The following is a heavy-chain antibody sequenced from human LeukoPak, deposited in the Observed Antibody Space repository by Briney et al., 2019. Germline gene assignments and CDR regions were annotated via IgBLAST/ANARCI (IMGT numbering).Heavy chain of an antibody. CDR1: GGSISSGGYY. CDR3: ARASRFGEFPHDY. Sequence: SETLSLTCTVSGGSISSGGYYWSWIRQHPGKGLEWIGYIYYSGSTYYNPSLKSQVTISVDTSKNQFSLKLSSVTAADTAVYYCARASRFGEFPHDYWGQGTLVTVSS. V-gene: IGHV4-31*01. D-gene: IGHD3-10*01. J-gene: IGHJ4*02. CDR2: IYYSGST.